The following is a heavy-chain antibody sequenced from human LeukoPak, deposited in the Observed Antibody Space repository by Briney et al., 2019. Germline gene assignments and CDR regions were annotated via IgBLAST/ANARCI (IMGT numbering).Heavy chain of an antibody. J-gene: IGHJ6*02. CDR3: ARLASSSWPLYYYYGMDV. V-gene: IGHV1-8*01. Sequence: ASVKVSCKASGYTFTSYDINWVRQATGQGREGMGWINPNNGNTGYAQKFQGRVTMTRSTSISTAYMELSSLRSEDTAVYYCARLASSSWPLYYYYGMDVWGQGTTVTVSS. D-gene: IGHD6-13*01. CDR2: INPNNGNT. CDR1: GYTFTSYD.